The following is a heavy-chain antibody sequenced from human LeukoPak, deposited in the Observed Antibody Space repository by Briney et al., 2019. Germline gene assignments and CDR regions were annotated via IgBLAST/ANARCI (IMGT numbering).Heavy chain of an antibody. D-gene: IGHD2-2*03. V-gene: IGHV1-46*01. J-gene: IGHJ3*02. CDR2: INPSGGST. CDR1: GYTFTSYY. CDR3: ARNGLGDAFDI. Sequence: ASVKVSCKASGYTFTSYYMHWVRQAPGQGLEWMGIINPSGGSTSYAQKFQGRVTMTRDTSTSTVYMELSSLRSEDTAVHYCARNGLGDAFDIWGQGTMVTVSS.